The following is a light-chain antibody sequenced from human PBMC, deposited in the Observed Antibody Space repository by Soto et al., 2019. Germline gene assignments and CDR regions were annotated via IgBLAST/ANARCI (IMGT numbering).Light chain of an antibody. CDR1: QGISNY. J-gene: IGKJ1*01. Sequence: DIQMTQSPSSLSASVGDRVTITCRARQGISNYLAWYQQQPGKVPKLLIYVASTLLSGVPSRFSGSGSGTDFTLTISSLQPEDVATYYCQKYNSAPWTFGQGTKVEIK. CDR2: VAS. V-gene: IGKV1-27*01. CDR3: QKYNSAPWT.